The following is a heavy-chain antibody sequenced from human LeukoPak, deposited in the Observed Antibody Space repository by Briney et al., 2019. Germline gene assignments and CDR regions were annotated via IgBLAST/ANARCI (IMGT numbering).Heavy chain of an antibody. Sequence: GGSLRLSCAASGFTFSSYEMNWVRQAPGKGLEWVSYISSSGSTIYYADSVKGRFTISRDNAKNSLYPQMNSLRAEDTAVYYCARDRWYYDSSGYYAFDYWGQGTLVTVSS. J-gene: IGHJ4*02. CDR3: ARDRWYYDSSGYYAFDY. D-gene: IGHD3-22*01. CDR1: GFTFSSYE. CDR2: ISSSGSTI. V-gene: IGHV3-48*03.